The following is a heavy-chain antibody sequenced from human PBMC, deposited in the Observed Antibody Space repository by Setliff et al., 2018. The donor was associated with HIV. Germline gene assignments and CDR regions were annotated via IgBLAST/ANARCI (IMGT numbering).Heavy chain of an antibody. Sequence: LSLTCTVSGGSISSGSYFWNWVRQPAGKGLEWIGRIYSSGITNYNPSLKSRLTISLDTSKNQFSLQVTSVTAADTAVYYCARDPYCPNTCYEDFTFDSWGQGTLVTVSS. CDR2: IYSSGIT. V-gene: IGHV4-61*02. CDR3: ARDPYCPNTCYEDFTFDS. D-gene: IGHD2-8*01. J-gene: IGHJ4*02. CDR1: GGSISSGSYF.